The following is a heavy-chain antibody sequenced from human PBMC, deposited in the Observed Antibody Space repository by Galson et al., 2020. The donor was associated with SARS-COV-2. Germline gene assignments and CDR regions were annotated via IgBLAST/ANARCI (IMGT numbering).Heavy chain of an antibody. CDR2: MFFSGNN. CDR1: VGSVTSRSFY. J-gene: IGHJ4*02. CDR3: ARWAFYGPGSVRAGVDH. V-gene: IGHV4-39*01. D-gene: IGHD3-10*01. Sequence: NSSETLSLTCTVSVGSVTSRSFYWIWIRQPQGQGLEWLGNMFFSGNNYYNPSLRSRVSMSIYTSKNQFSLTPSSVTAADTALYYCARWAFYGPGSVRAGVDHWGQGVLVTVAS.